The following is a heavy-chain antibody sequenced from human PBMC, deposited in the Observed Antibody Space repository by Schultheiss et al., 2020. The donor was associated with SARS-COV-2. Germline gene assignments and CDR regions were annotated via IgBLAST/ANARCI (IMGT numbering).Heavy chain of an antibody. Sequence: GGSLRLSCAASGFTFSSYAMSWVRQAPGKGLEWVANIKQDGSEKYYVDSVKGRFTISRDNAKNSLYLQMNSLRVEDTAVYYCARGSGSYVDSWGQGTLVTVSS. D-gene: IGHD1-26*01. CDR1: GFTFSSYA. CDR3: ARGSGSYVDS. J-gene: IGHJ4*02. V-gene: IGHV3-7*01. CDR2: IKQDGSEK.